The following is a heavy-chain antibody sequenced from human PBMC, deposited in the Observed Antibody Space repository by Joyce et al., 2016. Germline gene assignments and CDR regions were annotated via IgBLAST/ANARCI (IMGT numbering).Heavy chain of an antibody. CDR1: GFTFNRYG. Sequence: QVQLVESGGGVAQPGRSLRLSCAASGFTFNRYGMRWVRQTPGTGLEWVAVIAPDGSKKFYSDSVKDRFIISRDNSNKMVFVQMNSLRVEDTGVYYCARSPSNSWHTFDSWGQGTLVSVSS. CDR2: IAPDGSKK. J-gene: IGHJ4*02. CDR3: ARSPSNSWHTFDS. V-gene: IGHV3-30-3*01. D-gene: IGHD2-2*01.